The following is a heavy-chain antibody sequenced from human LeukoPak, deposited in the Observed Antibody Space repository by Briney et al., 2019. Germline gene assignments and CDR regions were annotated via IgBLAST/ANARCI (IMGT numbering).Heavy chain of an antibody. J-gene: IGHJ5*02. V-gene: IGHV4-34*01. CDR1: GGFFRGYY. Sequence: SETLSLTCAVYGGFFRGYYWSWIRQPPGKGLEWIGEINHSGSTNYNPSLKSRVTISVDTSKNQFSLKLSSVTAADTAVYYCARVHYDILTDNGWFDPWGQGTLVTVSS. CDR2: INHSGST. CDR3: ARVHYDILTDNGWFDP. D-gene: IGHD3-9*01.